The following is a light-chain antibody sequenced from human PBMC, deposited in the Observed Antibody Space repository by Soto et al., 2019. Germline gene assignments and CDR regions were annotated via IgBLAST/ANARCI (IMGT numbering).Light chain of an antibody. CDR3: QQYGRSYT. Sequence: ESVLMQTTGTLSLSPGERSTLSVRVSQSVSSSNLAWYQQKPGQAPRLLIYGASSTANGVQDRFSGRGSGTDFTLTISSLEPEDFAVYYSQQYGRSYTFGQGTLLEN. V-gene: IGKV3-20*01. CDR2: GAS. J-gene: IGKJ5*01. CDR1: QSVSSSN.